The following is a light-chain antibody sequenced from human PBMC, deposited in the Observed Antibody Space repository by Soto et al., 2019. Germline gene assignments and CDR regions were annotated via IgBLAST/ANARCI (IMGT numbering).Light chain of an antibody. Sequence: NKINQSPSSLSASVRDRVTITCRASQSISSYLNWYQQKPGKAPKLLIYAASSLQSGVPARFSGSGSGTDFTLTIIRLQPEDFVTYYCQQSYSTPITFGQGTRLEI. J-gene: IGKJ5*01. CDR1: QSISSY. V-gene: IGKV1-39*01. CDR3: QQSYSTPIT. CDR2: AAS.